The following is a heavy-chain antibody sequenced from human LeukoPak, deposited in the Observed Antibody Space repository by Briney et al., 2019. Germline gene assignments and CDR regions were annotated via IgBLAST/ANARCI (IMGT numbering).Heavy chain of an antibody. Sequence: GASVKVSCKASGYTFTSYDINWVRQATGQGLEWMGWMNPNSGNTGYAQKFQGRVTMTTDTSTSTAYMELRSLRSDDTAVYYCARVVGYSGYGDYWGQGTLVTVSS. CDR3: ARVVGYSGYGDY. CDR2: MNPNSGNT. J-gene: IGHJ4*02. D-gene: IGHD5-12*01. CDR1: GYTFTSYD. V-gene: IGHV1-8*01.